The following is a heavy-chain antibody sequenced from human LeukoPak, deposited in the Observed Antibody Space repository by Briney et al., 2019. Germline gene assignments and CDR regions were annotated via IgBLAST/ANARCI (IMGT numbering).Heavy chain of an antibody. J-gene: IGHJ6*02. CDR2: INAGNGNT. CDR1: GYTLTSYA. Sequence: GASVKVSCKPSGYTLTSYAMHWVRQAPGQRLEWMGWINAGNGNTKYSQKFQGRVTITRDTSASTAYMELSSLRSEDTAVYYCARRTAMVPYYYGMDVWGQGTTVTVSS. CDR3: ARRTAMVPYYYGMDV. D-gene: IGHD5-18*01. V-gene: IGHV1-3*01.